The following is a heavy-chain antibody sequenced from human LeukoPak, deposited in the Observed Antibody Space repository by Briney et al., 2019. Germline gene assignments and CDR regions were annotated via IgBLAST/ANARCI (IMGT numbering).Heavy chain of an antibody. CDR2: IYYSGST. Sequence: SETLSLTCTVSGGSISSYYWSWIRQPPGNGLEWIGYIYYSGSTNYNPSLKSRVTISVDTSKNRFSLKLSSVTAADTAVYYCARHFWHSSGNWFDPWGQGTLVTVSS. CDR1: GGSISSYY. J-gene: IGHJ5*02. V-gene: IGHV4-59*08. CDR3: ARHFWHSSGNWFDP. D-gene: IGHD6-19*01.